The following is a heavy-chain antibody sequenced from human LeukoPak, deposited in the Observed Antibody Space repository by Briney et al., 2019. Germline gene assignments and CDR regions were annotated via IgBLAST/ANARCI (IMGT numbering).Heavy chain of an antibody. CDR1: GFTVSSNY. Sequence: GGSLRLSCAASGFTVSSNYMSWVRQAPGKGLEWVSVIYSGGSTYYADSVKGRFTISRDNSKNTLYLQMNSLRAEDTAVYYCAKGSSSWYRDFDYWGQGTLVTVSS. J-gene: IGHJ4*02. D-gene: IGHD6-13*01. CDR3: AKGSSSWYRDFDY. V-gene: IGHV3-53*01. CDR2: IYSGGST.